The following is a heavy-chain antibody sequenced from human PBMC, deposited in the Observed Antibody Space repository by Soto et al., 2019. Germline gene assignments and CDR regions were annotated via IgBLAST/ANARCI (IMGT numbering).Heavy chain of an antibody. CDR1: VFTFNNYG. CDR3: TKDGRFDSDGSLYYYYYGMDV. D-gene: IGHD2-15*01. V-gene: IGHV3-30*18. CDR2: ISNDGSNK. Sequence: PRWSLRLSCAASVFTFNNYGMNWVRQAPGKGLEWVAIISNDGSNKYYIESVRGRFTISRDNSKNMLFLQMNSLRVEDTAVYFRTKDGRFDSDGSLYYYYYGMDVWGQGTTVTVSS. J-gene: IGHJ6*02.